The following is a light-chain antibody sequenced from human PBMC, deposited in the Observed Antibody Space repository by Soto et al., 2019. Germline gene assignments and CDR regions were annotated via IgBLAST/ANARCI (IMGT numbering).Light chain of an antibody. CDR1: QSLLYSDGDNY. V-gene: IGKV2-28*01. Sequence: DIVMTQSPLSLPVTPGQPASISCRSSQSLLYSDGDNYLSWYLQRPGQSPQLLLSLASNRASGVPDRFSGSGSGRDFTPRISRAEAEDVGLYYCMRPGQAPPSFGQGTRLEIK. J-gene: IGKJ5*01. CDR2: LAS. CDR3: MRPGQAPPS.